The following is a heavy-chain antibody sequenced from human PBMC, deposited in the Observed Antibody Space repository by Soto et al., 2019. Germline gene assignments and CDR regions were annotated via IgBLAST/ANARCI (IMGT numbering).Heavy chain of an antibody. D-gene: IGHD3-22*01. J-gene: IGHJ4*02. CDR1: GSTFTSST. CDR2: ILVGSGQT. CDR3: AAISSGYYRVFDY. V-gene: IGHV1-58*01. Sequence: EASVKVSGKASGSTFTSSTVNWVRQARGQPPEWIGWILVGSGQTNYAQKFQGRVAITRDMSTYTAYLELNSLRSDDTAVYYCAAISSGYYRVFDYWGQGTLVTVSS.